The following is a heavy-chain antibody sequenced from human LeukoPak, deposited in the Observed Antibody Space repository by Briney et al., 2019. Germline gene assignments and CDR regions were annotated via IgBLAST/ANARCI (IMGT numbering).Heavy chain of an antibody. Sequence: SETLSLTCAVYGGSFSGYYWSWIRQPPGKGPEWIGEINHSGSTNYNPSLKSRVTISVDTSKNQFSLKLSSVTAADTAVYYCARARHGSGSYSDYWGQGTLVTVSS. CDR1: GGSFSGYY. CDR2: INHSGST. V-gene: IGHV4-34*01. D-gene: IGHD3-10*01. CDR3: ARARHGSGSYSDY. J-gene: IGHJ4*02.